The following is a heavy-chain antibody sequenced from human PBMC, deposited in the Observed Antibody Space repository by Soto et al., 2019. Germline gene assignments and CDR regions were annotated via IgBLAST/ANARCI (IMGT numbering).Heavy chain of an antibody. CDR1: GGSISSGGYY. Sequence: PSETLSLTCTVSGGSISSGGYYWSWIRQHPGKGLEWIGYIYYSGSTYYNPSLKSRVTISVDTSKNQFSLKLSSVTAADTAVYYCARGLLYDSSGSPIDYWGQGTLVTVSS. V-gene: IGHV4-31*03. D-gene: IGHD3-22*01. J-gene: IGHJ4*02. CDR3: ARGLLYDSSGSPIDY. CDR2: IYYSGST.